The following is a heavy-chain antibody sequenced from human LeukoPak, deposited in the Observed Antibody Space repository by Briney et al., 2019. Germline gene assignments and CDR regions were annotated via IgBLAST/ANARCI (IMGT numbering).Heavy chain of an antibody. J-gene: IGHJ4*02. D-gene: IGHD2-2*01. CDR1: GFTFSSYG. CDR3: AILSAASLPYFDY. Sequence: GGSLRLSCAASGFTFSSYGMHWVRQAPGKGPEWVAVISYDGSNKYYADSVKGRFTISRDNSKNTLYLQINSLRAEDTAVYYCAILSAASLPYFDYWGQGTLVTVSS. CDR2: ISYDGSNK. V-gene: IGHV3-30*03.